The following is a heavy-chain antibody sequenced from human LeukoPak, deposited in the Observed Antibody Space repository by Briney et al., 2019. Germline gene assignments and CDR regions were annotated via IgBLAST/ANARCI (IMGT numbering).Heavy chain of an antibody. CDR3: ATPYNAFHI. D-gene: IGHD3-16*01. Sequence: SGTLSLTCAVSGDSISNENWWSWVQQPPGKGLEWIGEIHYRGGTNYNPSLRSRVTISVDTSKNQFSVKMTSVTAADTAVHYCATPYNAFHIWGQGTMVTVSS. V-gene: IGHV4-4*02. J-gene: IGHJ3*02. CDR2: IHYRGGT. CDR1: GDSISNENW.